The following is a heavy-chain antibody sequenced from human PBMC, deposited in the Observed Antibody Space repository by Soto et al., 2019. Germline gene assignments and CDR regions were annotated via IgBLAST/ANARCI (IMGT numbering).Heavy chain of an antibody. J-gene: IGHJ4*02. CDR1: GFTFSSYA. V-gene: IGHV3-23*01. Sequence: GGSLRLSCAASGFTFSSYAMSWVRQAPGKGLEWVSAISGSGGSTYYADSVKGRFTISRDNSKNTLYLQMNSLRAEDTAVYYCANDPTPWADWHPAQVLDWGQGTLVTVSS. CDR3: ANDPTPWADWHPAQVLD. D-gene: IGHD3-9*01. CDR2: ISGSGGST.